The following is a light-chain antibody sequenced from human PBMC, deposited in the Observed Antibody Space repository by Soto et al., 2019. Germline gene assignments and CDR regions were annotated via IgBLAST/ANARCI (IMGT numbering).Light chain of an antibody. Sequence: QSVLTQPASVSGSPGQSITNSCTGTSSDVGGYNYVSWYQQHPGKAPKLMIYEGSKRPSGVSNRFSGSKSGNTASLTISGLQAEDEADYYCCSYAGSSTYVFGTGTKVTVL. V-gene: IGLV2-23*01. J-gene: IGLJ1*01. CDR1: SSDVGGYNY. CDR3: CSYAGSSTYV. CDR2: EGS.